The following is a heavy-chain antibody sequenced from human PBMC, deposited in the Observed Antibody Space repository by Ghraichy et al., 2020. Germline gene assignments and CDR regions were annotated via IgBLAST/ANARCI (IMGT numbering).Heavy chain of an antibody. CDR2: IYPGDSDT. V-gene: IGHV5-51*01. CDR3: ARHLSGGCSSTSCYGWFDP. J-gene: IGHJ5*02. Sequence: GESLNISCKGSGYSFTSYWIGWVRQMPGKGLEWMGIIYPGDSDTRYSPSFQGQVTISADKSISTAYLQWSSLKASDTAMYYCARHLSGGCSSTSCYGWFDPWGQGTLVTVSS. CDR1: GYSFTSYW. D-gene: IGHD2-2*01.